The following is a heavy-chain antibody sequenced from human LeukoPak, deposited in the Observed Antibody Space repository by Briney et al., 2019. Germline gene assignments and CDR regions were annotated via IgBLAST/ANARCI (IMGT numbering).Heavy chain of an antibody. CDR1: GYSFTSYW. V-gene: IGHV5-51*01. J-gene: IGHJ4*02. D-gene: IGHD6-19*01. CDR2: IYPGDSDT. CDR3: ARSYGSGHQPFDY. Sequence: GESLKISCEGSGYSFTSYWIGWVRQMPGRGLEWMGIIYPGDSDTKYSPSFQGQVTISADKSISTAYLQWSSLKASDTAMYYCARSYGSGHQPFDYWGQGTLVTVSS.